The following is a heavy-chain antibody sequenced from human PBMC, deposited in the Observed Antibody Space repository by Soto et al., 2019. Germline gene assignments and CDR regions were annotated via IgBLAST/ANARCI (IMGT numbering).Heavy chain of an antibody. J-gene: IGHJ3*02. Sequence: SVKVSCKASGGTFSSYAISWMRQAPGQGLEWMGGIIPIFGTANYAQKFQGRVTITADESTSTAYMELSSLRSEDTAVYYCARARDSQIGAFDIWGQGTMVTVSS. CDR3: ARARDSQIGAFDI. CDR1: GGTFSSYA. V-gene: IGHV1-69*13. CDR2: IIPIFGTA. D-gene: IGHD3-22*01.